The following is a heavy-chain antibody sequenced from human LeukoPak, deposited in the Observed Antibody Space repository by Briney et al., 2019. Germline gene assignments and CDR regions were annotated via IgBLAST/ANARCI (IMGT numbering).Heavy chain of an antibody. CDR1: GYTFTSYG. Sequence: ASVKVSCKDSGYTFTSYGISWVRQAPGQGLEWMGWISAYNGNTNYAQNLQGRVTMTTDTSTSTAYMELRSLRSDDTAVYYCARAPLASGYADYWGQGTLVTVSS. V-gene: IGHV1-18*04. CDR2: ISAYNGNT. J-gene: IGHJ4*02. CDR3: ARAPLASGYADY. D-gene: IGHD5-12*01.